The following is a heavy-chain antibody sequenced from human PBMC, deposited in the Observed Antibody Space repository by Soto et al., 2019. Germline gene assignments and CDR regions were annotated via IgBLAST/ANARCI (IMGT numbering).Heavy chain of an antibody. CDR1: GFTFSIYW. J-gene: IGHJ4*02. CDR3: VRGDGDRYDGRGDLGRH. D-gene: IGHD2-21*01. V-gene: IGHV3-74*01. CDR2: MNMDGSRT. Sequence: EVQLVESGGGLVQPGGSLRLSCAASGFTFSIYWMHWVRQAPGKGLVWVSRMNMDGSRTSYADFAKGRFTISRDDAKRTVYLQMRNLRAEDTAVYYCVRGDGDRYDGRGDLGRHWGQGTLGIVSS.